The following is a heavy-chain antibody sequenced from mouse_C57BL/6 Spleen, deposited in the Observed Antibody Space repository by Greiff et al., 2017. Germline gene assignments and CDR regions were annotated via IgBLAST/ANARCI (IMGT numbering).Heavy chain of an antibody. Sequence: QVQLQQPGAELVRPGSSVKLSCKASGYTFTSYWMHWVKQRPIQGLEWIGNIDPSDSETHYNQKFKDKATLTVDKSSSTAYMQLSSLTSEDSAVYYCARRSPSRWYFDVWGTGTTVTVSS. CDR1: GYTFTSYW. V-gene: IGHV1-52*01. J-gene: IGHJ1*03. CDR3: ARRSPSRWYFDV. CDR2: IDPSDSET.